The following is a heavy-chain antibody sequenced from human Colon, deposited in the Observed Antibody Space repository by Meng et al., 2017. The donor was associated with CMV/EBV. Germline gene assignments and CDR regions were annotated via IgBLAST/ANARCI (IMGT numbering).Heavy chain of an antibody. J-gene: IGHJ4*02. CDR2: VYISGNT. Sequence: VQLRGAGPGLVKPSDTLSLTRTVSGAPITSYYWSWIRQPAGKGLEWIGRVYISGNTNYNPSLKSRVTMSIDTSKNQLSLNIRSVTAADTAVYYCARDSNLSGLAYWGQGTLVTVSS. D-gene: IGHD3-10*01. V-gene: IGHV4-4*07. CDR3: ARDSNLSGLAY. CDR1: GAPITSYY.